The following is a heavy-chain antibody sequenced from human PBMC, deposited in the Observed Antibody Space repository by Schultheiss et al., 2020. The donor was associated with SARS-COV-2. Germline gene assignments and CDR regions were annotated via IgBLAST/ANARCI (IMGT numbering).Heavy chain of an antibody. CDR3: ARVLTKLVADAFDI. D-gene: IGHD2-8*02. J-gene: IGHJ3*02. Sequence: ASVKVSCKASGYTFTSYGISWVRQAPGKGLEWMGRVKPDSGGTDYAQNFQGRVTMTTDTSISTAYMELNRLRSDDTAVYYCARVLTKLVADAFDIWGQGTMVTVSS. CDR2: VKPDSGGT. V-gene: IGHV1-2*06. CDR1: GYTFTSYG.